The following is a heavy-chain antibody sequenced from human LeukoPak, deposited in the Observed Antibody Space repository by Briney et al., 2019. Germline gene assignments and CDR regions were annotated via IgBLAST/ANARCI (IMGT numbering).Heavy chain of an antibody. CDR2: ISPSSGGT. CDR3: ASPKYGDFYFDY. CDR1: GYTFSGYY. J-gene: IGHJ4*02. V-gene: IGHV1-2*02. D-gene: IGHD2-21*02. Sequence: ASVKVSCKASGYTFSGYYIHWVRQAPGQGLEWMGWISPSSGGTNYAQKFQGRVIMTRDTSIGTAYMELSRLTSDETAVYYCASPKYGDFYFDYWGQGTLVTVAS.